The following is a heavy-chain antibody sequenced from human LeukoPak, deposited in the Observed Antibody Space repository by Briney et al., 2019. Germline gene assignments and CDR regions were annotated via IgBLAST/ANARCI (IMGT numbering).Heavy chain of an antibody. Sequence: GGSLRLSCAASGFTFSSYWMSWVRQAPGKGLEWVANIKQDGSEKYYVDSVKGRFTISRDNAKNSLYLQMNSLRAEDTAVYYCARRDRGLLRYFDWSPWGQGTLVTVSS. CDR1: GFTFSSYW. V-gene: IGHV3-7*01. D-gene: IGHD3-9*01. CDR2: IKQDGSEK. J-gene: IGHJ5*02. CDR3: ARRDRGLLRYFDWSP.